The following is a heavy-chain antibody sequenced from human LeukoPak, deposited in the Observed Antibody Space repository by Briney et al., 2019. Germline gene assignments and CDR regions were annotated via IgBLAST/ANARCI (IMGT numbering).Heavy chain of an antibody. CDR1: GFTFSSYE. Sequence: PGGSLRLSCAASGFTFSSYEMNWVRQAPGKGLKWVSYISSSGSTIYYADSVKGRFTISRDNAKNSLYLQMNSLRAEDTAVYYCARSNSCSGGSCYNDYFDYWGQGTLVTVSS. CDR3: ARSNSCSGGSCYNDYFDY. CDR2: ISSSGSTI. J-gene: IGHJ4*02. V-gene: IGHV3-48*03. D-gene: IGHD2-15*01.